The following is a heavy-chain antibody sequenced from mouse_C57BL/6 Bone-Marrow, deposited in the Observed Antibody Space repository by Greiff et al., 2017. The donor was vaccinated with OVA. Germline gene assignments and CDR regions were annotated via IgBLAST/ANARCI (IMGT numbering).Heavy chain of an antibody. D-gene: IGHD1-1*01. CDR3: ARRVYYYGSTHDY. CDR1: GFNIKNTY. J-gene: IGHJ2*01. CDR2: IDPANGNT. Sequence: EVKLVESVAELVRPGASVKLSCTASGFNIKNTYMHWVKQRPEQGLEWIGRIDPANGNTKYAPKFQGKATITADTSSNTAYLQLSSLTSEDTAIYYCARRVYYYGSTHDYWGQGTTLTVSS. V-gene: IGHV14-3*01.